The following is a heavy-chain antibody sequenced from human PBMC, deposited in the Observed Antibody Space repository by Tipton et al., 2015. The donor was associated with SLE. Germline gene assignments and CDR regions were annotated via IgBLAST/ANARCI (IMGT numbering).Heavy chain of an antibody. CDR2: ISGSGGST. CDR3: ARWGQWLDGTAFDI. Sequence: SLRLSRAASGFTFSSYAMSWVRQAPGKGLEWVSAISGSGGSTYYADSVKGRFTISRDNSKNTLYLQMNSLRAEDTAVYYCARWGQWLDGTAFDIWGQGTMVTVSS. J-gene: IGHJ3*02. V-gene: IGHV3-23*01. D-gene: IGHD6-19*01. CDR1: GFTFSSYA.